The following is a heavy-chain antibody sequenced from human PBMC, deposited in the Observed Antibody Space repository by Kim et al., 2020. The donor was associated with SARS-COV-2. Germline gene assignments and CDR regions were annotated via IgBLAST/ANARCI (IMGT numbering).Heavy chain of an antibody. CDR3: ARLYSSGRKNYYYYGMDV. CDR1: GFTFSSYS. Sequence: GGSLRLSCAASGFTFSSYSMNWVRQAPGKGLEWVSSISSSSSYIYYADSVKGRFTISRDNAKNSLYLQMNSLRAEDTAVYYCARLYSSGRKNYYYYGMDVCGQGTTVTVSS. CDR2: ISSSSSYI. D-gene: IGHD6-19*01. V-gene: IGHV3-21*01. J-gene: IGHJ6*02.